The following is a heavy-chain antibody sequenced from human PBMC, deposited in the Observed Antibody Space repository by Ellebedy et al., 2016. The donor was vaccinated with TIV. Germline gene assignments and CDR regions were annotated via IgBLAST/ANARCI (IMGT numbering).Heavy chain of an antibody. CDR3: ARDEGGYGNCETPCYFDL. D-gene: IGHD5-12*01. J-gene: IGHJ2*01. CDR1: GDSISGYY. Sequence: MPSETLSLTCTVSGDSISGYYWSWIPQPPGKGLEWIGVVHSKGTTNYNPSLESRVTMSLDTSKNQFSLRLTSVSAADSAVYYCARDEGGYGNCETPCYFDLWGRGTLVTVSS. V-gene: IGHV4-4*07. CDR2: VHSKGTT.